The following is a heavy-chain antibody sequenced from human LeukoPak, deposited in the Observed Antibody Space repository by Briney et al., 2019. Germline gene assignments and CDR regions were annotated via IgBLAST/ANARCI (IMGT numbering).Heavy chain of an antibody. CDR2: IYISGST. D-gene: IGHD3-10*01. CDR1: GGSISSGTYY. V-gene: IGHV4-61*02. Sequence: SQTLSLTCTVSGGSISSGTYYWNWIRQPAGKGLEWIGRIYISGSTNYNPSLKSRVAMSIDTSKNQFSLKLSSVTAADTAVYYCARDSRARGNYLDYWGQGTLVTVSS. J-gene: IGHJ4*02. CDR3: ARDSRARGNYLDY.